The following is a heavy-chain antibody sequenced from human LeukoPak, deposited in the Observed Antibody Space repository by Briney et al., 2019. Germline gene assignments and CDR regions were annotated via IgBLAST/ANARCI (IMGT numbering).Heavy chain of an antibody. V-gene: IGHV4-39*02. CDR2: IHYRERT. CDR1: GGSISGGIYR. Sequence: SETLSLTCTVSGGSISGGIYRWGWIRQPPGTGLEWIGNIHYRERTYYHPSLKTRVTMSVDTSKSHFSLKLSSVTAADTAVYYCARLYYYDSSGYYFGYYFDYWGQGTLVTVSS. J-gene: IGHJ4*02. CDR3: ARLYYYDSSGYYFGYYFDY. D-gene: IGHD3-22*01.